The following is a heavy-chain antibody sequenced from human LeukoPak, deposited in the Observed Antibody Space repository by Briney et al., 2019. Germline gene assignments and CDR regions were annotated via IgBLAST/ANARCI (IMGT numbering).Heavy chain of an antibody. V-gene: IGHV3-9*01. CDR1: GFTFDDYA. CDR3: AKALGIQLWSKFDY. CDR2: ISWNSGSI. Sequence: PGGSLRLSCAASGFTFDDYAMHWVRQAPGKGLEWVSGISWNSGSIGYADSVKGRFTISRDNAKNSLYLQMNSLRAEDTALYYCAKALGIQLWSKFDYWGQGTLVTVSS. J-gene: IGHJ4*02. D-gene: IGHD5-18*01.